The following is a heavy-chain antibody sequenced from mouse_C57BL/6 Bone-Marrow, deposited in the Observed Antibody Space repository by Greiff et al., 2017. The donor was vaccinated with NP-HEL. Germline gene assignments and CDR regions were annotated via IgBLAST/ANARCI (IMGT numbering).Heavy chain of an antibody. CDR2: ISYDGSN. Sequence: ESGPGLVKPSQSLSLTCSVTGYSITSGYYWNWIRQFPGNKLEWMGYISYDGSNNYNPSLKNRISITRDTSKNQFFLKLNSVTTEDTATYYCARGPFTTGYFDYWGQGTTLTVSS. CDR1: GYSITSGYY. CDR3: ARGPFTTGYFDY. V-gene: IGHV3-6*01. J-gene: IGHJ2*01.